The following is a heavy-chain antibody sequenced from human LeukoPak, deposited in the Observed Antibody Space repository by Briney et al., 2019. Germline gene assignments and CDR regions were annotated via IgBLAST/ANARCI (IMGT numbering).Heavy chain of an antibody. D-gene: IGHD4/OR15-4a*01. J-gene: IGHJ4*02. CDR2: IKQDRTEK. CDR1: GFTFSSSW. V-gene: IGHV3-7*01. CDR3: ARDTLGEGEDANYAVYYFDY. Sequence: PGGSLRLSCAASGFTFSSSWISWVRQAPGKGLEWVANIKQDRTEKYYVDSVKGRFTISRDNGKNSLDLQMNSLRADDTAVYYCARDTLGEGEDANYAVYYFDYWGQGTVVTVSS.